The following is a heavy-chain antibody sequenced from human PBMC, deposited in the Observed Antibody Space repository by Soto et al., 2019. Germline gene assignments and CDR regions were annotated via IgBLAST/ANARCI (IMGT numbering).Heavy chain of an antibody. CDR2: ISATGGST. D-gene: IGHD3-16*01. V-gene: IGHV3-23*01. J-gene: IGHJ4*02. Sequence: GGSLRLSCAASGFTFSSYAMNWVRQAPGKGLEWVSGISATGGSTYYADSVKGRFTISRDNSKNTMYLQMNSLRAEDTALYYCAKVSYYESLHWGQGALVTVSS. CDR3: AKVSYYESLH. CDR1: GFTFSSYA.